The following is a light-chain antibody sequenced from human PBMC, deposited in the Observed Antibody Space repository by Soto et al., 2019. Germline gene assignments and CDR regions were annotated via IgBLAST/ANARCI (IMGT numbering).Light chain of an antibody. CDR3: SSYTSSGGV. J-gene: IGLJ3*02. V-gene: IGLV2-14*03. Sequence: QSALTQPASVSGSPGQSITISCSGTNTDVGAYDYVSWYQQHPGKAPKLILYDVINRPSGVSNRFSGSKSGNTASLTISGLQAEDEADYYCSSYTSSGGVFGGGTKLTVL. CDR2: DVI. CDR1: NTDVGAYDY.